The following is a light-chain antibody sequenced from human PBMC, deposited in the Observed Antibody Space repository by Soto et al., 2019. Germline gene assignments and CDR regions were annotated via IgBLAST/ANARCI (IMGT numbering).Light chain of an antibody. CDR2: EVT. J-gene: IGLJ3*02. V-gene: IGLV2-8*01. Sequence: QSALTPPPSASGSPGQAVTISCTGTSSDVGAYNYVSWYQQYPGKAAKLMIYEVTKRPSAVPDLFSGSKSGKTAALTVSGLQPEDEAEYHCTSYAGSNMWVFGGGTKLTVL. CDR3: TSYAGSNMWV. CDR1: SSDVGAYNY.